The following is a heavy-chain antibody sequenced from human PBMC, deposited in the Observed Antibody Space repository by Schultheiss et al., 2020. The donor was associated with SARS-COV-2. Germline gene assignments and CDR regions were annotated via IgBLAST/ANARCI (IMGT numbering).Heavy chain of an antibody. CDR2: IKCDGSEK. J-gene: IGHJ4*02. V-gene: IGHV3-52*01. Sequence: GESLKISCAASGFTFSSSWMHWVCQAPEKGLEWVADIKCDGSEKYYVDSVKGRLTISRDNAKNSLYLQVNSLRAEDTALYHCARGRAARRSFDYWGQGTLVTVSS. D-gene: IGHD6-6*01. CDR3: ARGRAARRSFDY. CDR1: GFTFSSSW.